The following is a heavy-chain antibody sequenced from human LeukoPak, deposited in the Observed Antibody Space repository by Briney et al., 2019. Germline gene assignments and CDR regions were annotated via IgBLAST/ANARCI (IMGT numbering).Heavy chain of an antibody. V-gene: IGHV4-61*01. Sequence: PSETLSLTCTVSGYSITSGYYWGWIRQPPGKGLEWIGYIYYSGSTNYNPSLKSRVTISVDTSKNQFSLKLSSVTAADTAVYYCARVAGVNYYYMDVWGKGTTATVSS. CDR2: IYYSGST. J-gene: IGHJ6*03. CDR3: ARVAGVNYYYMDV. D-gene: IGHD3-10*01. CDR1: GYSITSGYY.